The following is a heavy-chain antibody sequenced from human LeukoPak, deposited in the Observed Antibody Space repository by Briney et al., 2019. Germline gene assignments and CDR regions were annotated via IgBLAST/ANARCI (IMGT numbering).Heavy chain of an antibody. J-gene: IGHJ3*02. CDR2: LYNSGST. Sequence: SETLSLTCTVSGGSMSSRTYYWGWIRQPPGKGLEWIGSLYNSGSTYDNPSLKSRVTISVDASKNHLSLKLSSVTAADTAIYYCARHSPVATEAFDIWGQRTMATVSS. V-gene: IGHV4-39*01. CDR3: ARHSPVATEAFDI. D-gene: IGHD2-2*01. CDR1: GGSMSSRTYY.